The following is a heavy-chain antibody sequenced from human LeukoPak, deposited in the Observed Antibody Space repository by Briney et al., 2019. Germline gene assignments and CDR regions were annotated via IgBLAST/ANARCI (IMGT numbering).Heavy chain of an antibody. CDR2: IYTSGST. V-gene: IGHV4-61*02. CDR1: GGSISSGSYY. Sequence: SETLSLTCTVSGGSISSGSYYWSWIRQPAGKGLECIGRIYTSGSTNYNPSLKSRVTISVDTSKNQFSLKMSSVTAADTAVYYCAGDRGGNWFDPWGQGTLVTVSS. CDR3: AGDRGGNWFDP. D-gene: IGHD2-15*01. J-gene: IGHJ5*02.